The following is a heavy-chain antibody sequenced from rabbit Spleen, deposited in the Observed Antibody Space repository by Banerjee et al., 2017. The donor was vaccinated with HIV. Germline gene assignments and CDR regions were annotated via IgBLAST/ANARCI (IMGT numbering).Heavy chain of an antibody. V-gene: IGHV1S40*01. CDR1: GISFGISDY. Sequence: QSLEESGGGLVQPEGSLTLTCTASGISFGISDYMCWVRQAPGKGLEWIACIDAGGSDFTYHASWAKGRFTISKTSSTTVTLRMTSLTAADTATYFCARDLAGVIGWNFYLWGPGTLVTVS. J-gene: IGHJ4*01. CDR3: ARDLAGVIGWNFYL. CDR2: IDAGGSDFT. D-gene: IGHD4-1*01.